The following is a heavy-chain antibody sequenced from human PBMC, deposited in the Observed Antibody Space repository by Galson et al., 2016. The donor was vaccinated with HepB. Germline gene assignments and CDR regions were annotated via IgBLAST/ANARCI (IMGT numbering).Heavy chain of an antibody. J-gene: IGHJ6*02. CDR1: GASIRNDF. CDR2: IYNTGSA. Sequence: ETLSLTCTVSGASIRNDFWTWIRQPPGKGLEWIGYIYNTGSANYNPSLKSRVSISIDTSKNQFSLKVSSVTAADTAVYYCARYTNSALGTAPFYYSGLDVWGQGTTVTVSS. V-gene: IGHV4-59*01. CDR3: ARYTNSALGTAPFYYSGLDV. D-gene: IGHD2-21*02.